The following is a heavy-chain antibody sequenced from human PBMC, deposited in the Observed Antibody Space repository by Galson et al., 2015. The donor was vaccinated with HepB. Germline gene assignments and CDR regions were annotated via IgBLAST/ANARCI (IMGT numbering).Heavy chain of an antibody. Sequence: SLRLSCAASGFTFSDYYMSWIRQAPGKGLEWVSYISSSSSYTNYADSVKGRFTISRDNAKNSLYLQMNSLRAEDTAVYYCARDPANDGDYQQYYYYMDVWGKGTTVTVSS. CDR1: GFTFSDYY. J-gene: IGHJ6*03. D-gene: IGHD4-17*01. CDR2: ISSSSSYT. V-gene: IGHV3-11*06. CDR3: ARDPANDGDYQQYYYYMDV.